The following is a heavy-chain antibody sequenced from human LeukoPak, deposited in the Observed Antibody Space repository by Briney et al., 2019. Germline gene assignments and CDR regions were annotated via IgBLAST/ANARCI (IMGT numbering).Heavy chain of an antibody. Sequence: PGGSLRLSCAASGFTFSSYAMSWVRQAPGKGLEWVSAISGSGGSTYYADSVKGRFTISRDNSKNTLYQQMNSLRAEDTAVYYCAKTLGYCSSTSCSRPYMDVWGKGTTVTVSS. CDR3: AKTLGYCSSTSCSRPYMDV. J-gene: IGHJ6*03. V-gene: IGHV3-23*01. CDR2: ISGSGGST. D-gene: IGHD2-2*01. CDR1: GFTFSSYA.